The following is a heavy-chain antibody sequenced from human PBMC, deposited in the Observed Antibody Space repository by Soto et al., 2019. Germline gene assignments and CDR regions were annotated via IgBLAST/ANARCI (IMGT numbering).Heavy chain of an antibody. CDR3: HLTGRYYYGMDV. Sequence: PSETLSLTCTVSGGSVSSGSYYWSWIRQPPGKGLECIGYIYYSGSTNYNPSLKSRVTISVDTSKNQFSLKLSSVTAADTAVYYCHLTGRYYYGMDVWGQGTTVTVSS. CDR2: IYYSGST. V-gene: IGHV4-61*01. CDR1: GGSVSSGSYY. D-gene: IGHD3-9*01. J-gene: IGHJ6*02.